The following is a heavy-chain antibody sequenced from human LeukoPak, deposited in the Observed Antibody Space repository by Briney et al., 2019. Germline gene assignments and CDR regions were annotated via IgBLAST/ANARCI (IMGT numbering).Heavy chain of an antibody. V-gene: IGHV4-34*01. D-gene: IGHD4-4*01. J-gene: IGHJ4*02. CDR2: INHSGST. CDR3: ARGMTTERGNDY. CDR1: GGSFRGYY. Sequence: SETLSLTCAVYGGSFRGYYWSWIRQPPGKGLEWIGEINHSGSTNYNPSLKSRVTISVDTSKNQFSLKLSSVTAADTAVYYCARGMTTERGNDYWGQGTLVTVSS.